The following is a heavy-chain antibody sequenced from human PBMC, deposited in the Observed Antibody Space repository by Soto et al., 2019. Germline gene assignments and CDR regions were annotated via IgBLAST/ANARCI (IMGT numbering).Heavy chain of an antibody. D-gene: IGHD3-22*01. CDR2: ISGSGGST. J-gene: IGHJ6*02. V-gene: IGHV3-23*01. CDR1: GFTFSSYA. Sequence: EVQLLESGGGLVQPGGSVRLSCAASGFTFSSYAMSWVRQAPGKGLEWVSAISGSGGSTYYADSVKGRFTISRDNSKNTLYLQMNSLRAEDTAVSYCAKDEVGYYDSSGYLYWGQGTTVTVSS. CDR3: AKDEVGYYDSSGYLY.